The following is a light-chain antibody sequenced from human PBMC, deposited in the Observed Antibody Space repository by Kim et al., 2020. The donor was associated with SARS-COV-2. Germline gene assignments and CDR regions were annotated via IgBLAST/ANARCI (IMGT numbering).Light chain of an antibody. CDR2: GRN. J-gene: IGLJ1*01. Sequence: LGQTVRITCQGDSLRTYYTSWYQQKPGQAPVLVMFGRNNRPSGIPDRFSGYSSGNTAALTIAGAQAEDEADYYCNSRDISGNHVYAFGTGTKVTVL. CDR3: NSRDISGNHVYA. CDR1: SLRTYY. V-gene: IGLV3-19*01.